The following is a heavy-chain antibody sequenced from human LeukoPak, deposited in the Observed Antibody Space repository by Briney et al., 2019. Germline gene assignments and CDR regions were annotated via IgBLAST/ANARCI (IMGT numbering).Heavy chain of an antibody. Sequence: GASVKVSCKASGYTFTGYYIHWVRQAPGQGLEWMGRIIPNSGGTNYAQKFQGRVTMTRDTSISTAYMELSRLRSDDTAVYYCVRSPPNGWYRAGSQDVWGQGTMVVVSS. D-gene: IGHD6-19*01. CDR3: VRSPPNGWYRAGSQDV. V-gene: IGHV1-2*06. J-gene: IGHJ3*01. CDR2: IIPNSGGT. CDR1: GYTFTGYY.